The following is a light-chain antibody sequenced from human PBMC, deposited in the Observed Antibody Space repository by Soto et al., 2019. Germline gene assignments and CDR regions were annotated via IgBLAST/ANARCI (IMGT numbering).Light chain of an antibody. Sequence: DIVLTQSPDTLSLSAGESATLSCRASQRLGRYLSCYQQKPGQAPRLRIYDASHRATGIPVRFSGSGSESDFTLTISSLEPEDFAVYYCQQRSYPSTFGQGTDWRL. CDR1: QRLGRY. CDR2: DAS. CDR3: QQRSYPST. V-gene: IGKV3-11*01. J-gene: IGKJ5*01.